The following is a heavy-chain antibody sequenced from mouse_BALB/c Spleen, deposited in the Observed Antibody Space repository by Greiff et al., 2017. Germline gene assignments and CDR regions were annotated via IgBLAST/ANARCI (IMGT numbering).Heavy chain of an antibody. CDR3: ARDEAKRGAMDY. V-gene: IGHV7-3*02. CDR2: IRNKANGYTT. J-gene: IGHJ4*01. CDR1: GFTFTDYY. Sequence: EVKLQESGGGLVQPGGSLRLSCATSGFTFTDYYMSWVRQPPGKALEWLGFIRNKANGYTTEYSASVKGRFTISRDNSQSILYLQMNTLRAEDSATYYCARDEAKRGAMDYWGQGTSVTVSA.